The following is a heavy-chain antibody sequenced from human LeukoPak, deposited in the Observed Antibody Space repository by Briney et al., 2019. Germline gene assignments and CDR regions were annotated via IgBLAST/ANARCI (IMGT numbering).Heavy chain of an antibody. CDR2: ISGSGGST. D-gene: IGHD1-26*01. J-gene: IGHJ6*03. Sequence: VISGSGGSTYYADSVKSRFTISSDNSKSTLYMQMNSLRAADTAFYYCANAGYINYYAYYSIDVCGKGTTVTVSS. CDR3: ANAGYINYYAYYSIDV. V-gene: IGHV3-23*01.